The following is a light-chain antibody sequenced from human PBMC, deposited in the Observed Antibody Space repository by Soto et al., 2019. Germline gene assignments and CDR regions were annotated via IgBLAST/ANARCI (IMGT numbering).Light chain of an antibody. CDR2: DVT. V-gene: IGLV2-14*01. CDR1: SSDVGGYIY. Sequence: QTFLTKPASLSGSPGQSITISCTGTSSDVGGYIYVSWYQQHPGKAPKLMIYDVTSRPSGVSYRFSGSKSGNTASLTISGLQAEDEADYYCSSYTTSSSYVFGTGTKVTVL. J-gene: IGLJ1*01. CDR3: SSYTTSSSYV.